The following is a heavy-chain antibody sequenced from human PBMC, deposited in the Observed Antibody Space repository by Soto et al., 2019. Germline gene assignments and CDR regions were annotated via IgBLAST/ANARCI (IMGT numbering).Heavy chain of an antibody. V-gene: IGHV1-2*02. CDR1: GDTHTIYF. CDR3: ARGGSYYAH. D-gene: IGHD1-26*01. J-gene: IGHJ4*02. Sequence: QVQLVQSGAEVKQPGASVRVSCKASGDTHTIYFIHWLRQAPGQGLEWMGWINSVSGGANYAPRFPRRVAMTRDRSSATAFMELSRLRSDGTAVYDCARGGSYYAHWGQGTLVTVSS. CDR2: INSVSGGA.